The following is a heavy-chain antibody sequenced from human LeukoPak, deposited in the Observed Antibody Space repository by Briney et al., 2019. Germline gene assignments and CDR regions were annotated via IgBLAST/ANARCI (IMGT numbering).Heavy chain of an antibody. CDR1: GFTFSSYG. V-gene: IGHV3-30*18. Sequence: GGSLRLSCAASGFTFSSYGMHWVRQAPGKGLKWVAIISYDGSSKFYADSVKGRFTISRDNSKNTLYLQMNSLRAEDTSEYYCAKGRAEGDYFDYWGQGTLVTVSS. D-gene: IGHD3-16*01. J-gene: IGHJ4*02. CDR3: AKGRAEGDYFDY. CDR2: ISYDGSSK.